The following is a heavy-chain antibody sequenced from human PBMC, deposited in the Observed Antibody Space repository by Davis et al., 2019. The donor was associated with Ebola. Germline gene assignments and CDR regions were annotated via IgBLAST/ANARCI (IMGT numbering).Heavy chain of an antibody. Sequence: SVKVSCKASGGTFSSYAISWVRQAPGQGLEWMGGIIPIFGTANYAQKFQGRVTITADESTGTAYMELSSLRSEDTAVYYCAGWGELEEAFDIWGQGTMVTVSS. CDR3: AGWGELEEAFDI. D-gene: IGHD1-26*01. CDR2: IIPIFGTA. J-gene: IGHJ3*02. V-gene: IGHV1-69*13. CDR1: GGTFSSYA.